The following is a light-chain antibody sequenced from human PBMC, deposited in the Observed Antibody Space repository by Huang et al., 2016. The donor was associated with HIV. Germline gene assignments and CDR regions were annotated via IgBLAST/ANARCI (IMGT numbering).Light chain of an antibody. CDR3: QQRSNRTPTT. CDR1: QSVGSY. J-gene: IGKJ1*01. CDR2: DAA. Sequence: EIILTQSPATLSFSPGERATLSCRASQSVGSYLAWYQQTPGQAPRLLIYDAANRATGIPARFSGGGSGTDFTLTIRGLEPDDFAVYFCQQRSNRTPTTFGQGTKVE. V-gene: IGKV3-11*01.